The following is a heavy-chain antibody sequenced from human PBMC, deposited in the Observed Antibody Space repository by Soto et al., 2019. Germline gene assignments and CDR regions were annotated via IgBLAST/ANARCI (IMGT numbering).Heavy chain of an antibody. CDR3: ARQGQRWLQLLGLTYYYYGMDV. Sequence: GASVKFSCKASGYTFTCYGISWVRQAPGQGLEWMGWISAYNGNTNYAQKLQGRVTITRDTSASTAYMELSSLRSEDTAVYYCARQGQRWLQLLGLTYYYYGMDVWGQGTTVTVSS. V-gene: IGHV1-18*01. CDR1: GYTFTCYG. J-gene: IGHJ6*02. CDR2: ISAYNGNT. D-gene: IGHD5-12*01.